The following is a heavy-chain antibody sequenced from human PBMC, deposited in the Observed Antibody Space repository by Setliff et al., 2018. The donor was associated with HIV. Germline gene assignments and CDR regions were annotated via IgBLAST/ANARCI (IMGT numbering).Heavy chain of an antibody. Sequence: GGSLRLSCAASGLMFGVDWMSWVRQTPGKGLEWVASVTPDGGDKYYANSMRGRFTISRDNGKNAVYLQMNSLTAEDTALYYCVRDLARVIAHWGQGTLVTSPQ. CDR3: VRDLARVIAH. J-gene: IGHJ4*02. CDR1: GLMFGVDW. D-gene: IGHD2-21*01. CDR2: VTPDGGDK. V-gene: IGHV3-7*01.